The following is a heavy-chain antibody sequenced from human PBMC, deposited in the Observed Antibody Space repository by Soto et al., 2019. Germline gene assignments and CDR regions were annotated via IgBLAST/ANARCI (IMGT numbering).Heavy chain of an antibody. CDR1: GYVLTHGYH. CDR3: TRIYCITTSCFINGMGV. D-gene: IGHD2-2*01. J-gene: IGHJ6*02. Sequence: XTPDLPFANSGYVLTHGYHWGWLRGPPGKELELSGTNSHSGETYYNPTLKSRVTISIDTAKNHLSLILSSVTAGETDTYYCTRIYCITTSCFINGMGVWGQGTTV. V-gene: IGHV4-38-2*01. CDR2: NSHSGET.